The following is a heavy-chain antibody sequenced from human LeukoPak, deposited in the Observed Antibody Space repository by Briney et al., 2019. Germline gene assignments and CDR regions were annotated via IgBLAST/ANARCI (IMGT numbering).Heavy chain of an antibody. J-gene: IGHJ4*02. CDR1: NDSISPLY. CDR3: ARGGSAAKYYFDS. D-gene: IGHD6-13*01. V-gene: IGHV4-59*11. Sequence: SETLSLTCTVSNDSISPLYWGWIRQPPGKGLEFIGYIFYSWTTNFNPSLKSRVTLSVDPSKNQFSLRLNSVPAADTAVYYCARGGSAAKYYFDSWGQGTLVTVSS. CDR2: IFYSWTT.